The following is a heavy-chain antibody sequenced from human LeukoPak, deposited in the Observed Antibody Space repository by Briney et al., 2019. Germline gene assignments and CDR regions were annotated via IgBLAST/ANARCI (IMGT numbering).Heavy chain of an antibody. CDR2: INQAGREK. CDR1: GLTLKIFW. V-gene: IGHV3-7*01. J-gene: IGHJ5*02. CDR3: VRGRGWFYL. Sequence: GRSLRLSCAVSGLTLKIFWITWVRQAPRKGREGGANINQAGREKVYIESVTGRFTIPRDTAKSSVFLQMNSLRVEDTAMYYCVRGRGWFYLWGQGNLVTVSS.